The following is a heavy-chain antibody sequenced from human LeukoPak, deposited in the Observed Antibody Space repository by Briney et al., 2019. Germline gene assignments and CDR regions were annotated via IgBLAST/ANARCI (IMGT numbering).Heavy chain of an antibody. V-gene: IGHV3-48*01. CDR3: ARRLDS. J-gene: IGHJ4*02. Sequence: GGSLGLSCAASGFILTTYDMNWVRQAPGKGLEWVSFISGSDSSIYYADSVKGRFTISRDNAKNALYLQMNSLRAEDTAVYYCARRLDSWGQGTLVTVSS. CDR2: ISGSDSSI. CDR1: GFILTTYD.